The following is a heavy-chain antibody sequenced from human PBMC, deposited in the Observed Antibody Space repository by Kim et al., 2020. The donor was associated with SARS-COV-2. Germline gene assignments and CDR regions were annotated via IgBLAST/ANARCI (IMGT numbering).Heavy chain of an antibody. CDR2: THYSAGT. J-gene: IGHJ4*02. CDR1: GDSVSSGDYF. V-gene: IGHV4-39*07. D-gene: IGHD2-21*01. Sequence: SETLSFTCTVSGDSVSSGDYFWGWLRQPPGKGLEWIATTHYSAGTYYNPSLQSRVTISLDMSKNQFSLEVTSVNAADTAIYYCARERRDSINYVDSWGQG. CDR3: ARERRDSINYVDS.